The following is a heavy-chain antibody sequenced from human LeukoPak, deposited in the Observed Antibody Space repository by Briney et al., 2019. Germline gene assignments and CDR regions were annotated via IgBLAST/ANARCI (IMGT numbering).Heavy chain of an antibody. CDR1: GFTVSSNY. J-gene: IGHJ3*02. CDR3: ARDLYCGGDCYLDAFDI. V-gene: IGHV3-53*01. CDR2: IYSGGST. D-gene: IGHD2-21*02. Sequence: GGSLRLSCAASGFTVSSNYMSWVRQAPGKGLEWVSVIYSGGSTYYADSVKGRFTISGDNSENTLYLQMNSLRAEDTAVYYCARDLYCGGDCYLDAFDIWGQGTMVTVSS.